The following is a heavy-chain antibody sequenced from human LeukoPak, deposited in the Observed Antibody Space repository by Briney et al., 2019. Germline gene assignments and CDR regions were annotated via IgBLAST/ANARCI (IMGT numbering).Heavy chain of an antibody. D-gene: IGHD2-15*01. CDR3: ARSPTKYCSGGSCYGAFDY. CDR1: GFSLSTSGMR. V-gene: IGHV2-70*04. CDR2: IDWDDDK. Sequence: SGPTLVNPTQTLTLTCTFSGFSLSTSGMRVSWIRQPPGKALEWLALIDWDDDKFYSTSLKTRLTISKDTSKNQVVLTMTNMDPVDTATYYCARSPTKYCSGGSCYGAFDYWGQGTLVTVSS. J-gene: IGHJ4*02.